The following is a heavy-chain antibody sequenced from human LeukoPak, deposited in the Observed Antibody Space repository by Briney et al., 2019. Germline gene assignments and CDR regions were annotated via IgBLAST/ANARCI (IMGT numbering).Heavy chain of an antibody. CDR3: ARESERWLAN. V-gene: IGHV3-21*01. CDR1: GFTFSSYG. J-gene: IGHJ4*02. Sequence: PGGSLRLSCAASGFTFSSYGMHWVRQAPGKGLEWVSSISSSSSYIYYPDSVKGRFTISRDNAKNSLYLQMNSLRAEDTAVYYCARESERWLANWGQGTLVTVSS. CDR2: ISSSSSYI. D-gene: IGHD5-24*01.